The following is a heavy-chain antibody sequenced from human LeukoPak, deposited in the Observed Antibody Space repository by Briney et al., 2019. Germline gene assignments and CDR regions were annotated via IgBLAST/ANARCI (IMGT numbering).Heavy chain of an antibody. V-gene: IGHV1-18*01. J-gene: IGHJ6*03. CDR3: ARGVDSTVTTEDYYYMDV. CDR1: GYSFVLYG. D-gene: IGHD4-17*01. Sequence: ASVKVSCKASGYSFVLYGISWVRQAPGQGPEWMGWISTYNGNTKYAQKFQGRVTMTRDMSTSTVYMELSSLRSEDTAVYYCARGVDSTVTTEDYYYMDVWGKGTTVTVSS. CDR2: ISTYNGNT.